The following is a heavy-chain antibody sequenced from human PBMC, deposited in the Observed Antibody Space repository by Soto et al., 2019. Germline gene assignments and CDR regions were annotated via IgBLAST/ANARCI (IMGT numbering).Heavy chain of an antibody. CDR3: AKALAAIGSQFFDS. Sequence: EVQLLESGGGSVQPGGSLTLSCAASGFTFNNNVMSRFRQVPGKGPEWVSAIVGSGTKIYYADSVKGRFTISRDNSKNTLYLQMSNLRAEDTAMYYCAKALAAIGSQFFDSWGQGTLVSVSS. V-gene: IGHV3-23*01. J-gene: IGHJ4*02. D-gene: IGHD6-13*01. CDR2: IVGSGTKI. CDR1: GFTFNNNV.